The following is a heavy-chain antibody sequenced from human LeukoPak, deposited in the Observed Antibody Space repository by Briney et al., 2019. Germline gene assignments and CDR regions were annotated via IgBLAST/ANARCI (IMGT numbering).Heavy chain of an antibody. J-gene: IGHJ4*02. CDR3: ARVGRSSPHFDY. CDR1: GYSISSGYY. V-gene: IGHV4-38-2*02. CDR2: IYHSGST. D-gene: IGHD2-2*01. Sequence: SETLSLTCTVSGYSISSGYYWSWIRQPPGKGLEWIGYIYHSGSTYYNPSLKSRVTISVDRSKNQFSLKLSSVTAADTAVYYCARVGRSSPHFDYWGQGTLVTVSS.